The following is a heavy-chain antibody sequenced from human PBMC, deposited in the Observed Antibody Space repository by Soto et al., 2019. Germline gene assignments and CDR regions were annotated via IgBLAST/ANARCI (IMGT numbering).Heavy chain of an antibody. CDR2: IYYSGST. Sequence: QLQLQESGPGLVKPSETLSLTCTVSGGSISSSSYYWGWIRQPPGKGLEWIGSIYYSGSTYYNPSLKSRVTISVDTSKNQFSLKLSSVTAADTAVYYCARLRTQYYFDYWGQGTLVTVSS. CDR3: ARLRTQYYFDY. CDR1: GGSISSSSYY. J-gene: IGHJ4*02. V-gene: IGHV4-39*01.